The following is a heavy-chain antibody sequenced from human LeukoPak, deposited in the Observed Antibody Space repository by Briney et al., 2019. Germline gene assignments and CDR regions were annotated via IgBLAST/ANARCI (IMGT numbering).Heavy chain of an antibody. CDR2: ISAYNGNT. V-gene: IGHV1-18*01. D-gene: IGHD6-13*01. J-gene: IGHJ4*02. CDR3: ARDLVRRGSSWYTQNFDY. Sequence: ASVKVSCKASGYTFTSYGISWVRQAPGQGLEWMGWISAYNGNTNYAQKLQGRVTMTTGTSTSTAYMELRSLRSDDTAVYYCARDLVRRGSSWYTQNFDYWGQGTLVTVSS. CDR1: GYTFTSYG.